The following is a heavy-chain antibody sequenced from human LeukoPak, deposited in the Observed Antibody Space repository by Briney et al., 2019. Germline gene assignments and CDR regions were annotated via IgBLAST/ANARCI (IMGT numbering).Heavy chain of an antibody. Sequence: SETLSLTCTVSGGSISSGSYHWGWIRQPPGMGLEWIGDIYYSGITYYNPSLKSRVTISRDTSKNQFSLKLTSVTATDTAVYYCARRLDSNTWHPFDSWGQGTRVTVSS. CDR3: ARRLDSNTWHPFDS. V-gene: IGHV4-39*01. CDR1: GGSISSGSYH. J-gene: IGHJ4*02. D-gene: IGHD3-22*01. CDR2: IYYSGIT.